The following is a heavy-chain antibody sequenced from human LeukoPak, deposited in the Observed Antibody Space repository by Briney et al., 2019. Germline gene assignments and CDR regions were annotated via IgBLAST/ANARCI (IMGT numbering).Heavy chain of an antibody. CDR1: GFTFSSYA. CDR2: ISWNSGSI. D-gene: IGHD2-21*02. V-gene: IGHV3-9*01. Sequence: GGSLRLSCAASGFTFSSYAMSWVRQAPGKGLEWVSGISWNSGSIGYADSVKGRFTISRDNAKNSLYLQMNSLRAEDTALYYCAKANIVVVTAVSFDYWGQGTLVTVSS. CDR3: AKANIVVVTAVSFDY. J-gene: IGHJ4*02.